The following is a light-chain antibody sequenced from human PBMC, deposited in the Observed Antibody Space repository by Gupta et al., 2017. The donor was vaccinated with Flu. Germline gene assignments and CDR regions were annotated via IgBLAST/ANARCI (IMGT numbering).Light chain of an antibody. CDR1: QNIDTW. Sequence: DIQMTQSPSTLSASVGDRVTISCRATQNIDTWLAWYQQKPGKAPKLVVFKASTLQSGVPSRFIGSGSGTDFTLTISSLQPDDFATYYCQQDKTYPLTFGGGTAVEIK. J-gene: IGKJ4*01. CDR2: KAS. CDR3: QQDKTYPLT. V-gene: IGKV1-5*03.